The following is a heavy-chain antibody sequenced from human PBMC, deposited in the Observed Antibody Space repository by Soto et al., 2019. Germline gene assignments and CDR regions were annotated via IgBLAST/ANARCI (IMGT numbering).Heavy chain of an antibody. V-gene: IGHV1-3*01. CDR3: AILRYFGEGMGFDP. J-gene: IGHJ5*02. Sequence: ASVKVSCKASGYTFTNYAMHWVRQAPGQRLEWMGWINAGNGNAKYSQKFQGRVTITRDTSASTDYMELSSLRSEDTAVYSCAILRYFGEGMGFDPWGQGTRVTVA. D-gene: IGHD3-16*01. CDR2: INAGNGNA. CDR1: GYTFTNYA.